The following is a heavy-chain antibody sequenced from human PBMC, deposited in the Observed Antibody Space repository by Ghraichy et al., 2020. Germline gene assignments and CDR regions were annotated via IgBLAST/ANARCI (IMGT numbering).Heavy chain of an antibody. CDR3: ARGSDCSGGSCYPHDAFDI. CDR1: GGSISSSSYY. V-gene: IGHV4-39*07. CDR2: IYYSGST. J-gene: IGHJ3*02. D-gene: IGHD2-15*01. Sequence: SETLSLTCTVSGGSISSSSYYWGWIRQPPGKGLEWIGSIYYSGSTYYNPSLKSRVTISVDTSKNQFSLKLSSVTAADTAVYYCARGSDCSGGSCYPHDAFDIWGQGTMVTVSS.